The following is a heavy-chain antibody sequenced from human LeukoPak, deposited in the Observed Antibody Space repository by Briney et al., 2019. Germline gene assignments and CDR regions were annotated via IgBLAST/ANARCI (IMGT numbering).Heavy chain of an antibody. CDR2: ISSSSSYI. J-gene: IGHJ4*02. CDR3: ARAPPGYSSGWYTYFDY. CDR1: GFTFSSYS. D-gene: IGHD6-19*01. Sequence: PGGSLRLSCAASGFTFSSYSMNWVRQAPGKGLEWISSISSSSSYIYYADSVKGRFTISRDNAKNSLYLQMNSLRAEDTAVHYCARAPPGYSSGWYTYFDYWGQGTLVTVSS. V-gene: IGHV3-21*01.